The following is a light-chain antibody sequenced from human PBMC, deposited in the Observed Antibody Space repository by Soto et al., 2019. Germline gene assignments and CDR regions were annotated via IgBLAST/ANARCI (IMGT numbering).Light chain of an antibody. CDR1: NIGSKS. Sequence: LPQSPSVSVAPGQTARITCGGHNIGSKSVHWYQQRPGQAPVLVVHDDSDRPSGVPERFSGSNSGGTATLTISRVEAGDEADYYCQVWDSRSDHYVFGTGTKVTVL. V-gene: IGLV3-21*02. J-gene: IGLJ1*01. CDR3: QVWDSRSDHYV. CDR2: DDS.